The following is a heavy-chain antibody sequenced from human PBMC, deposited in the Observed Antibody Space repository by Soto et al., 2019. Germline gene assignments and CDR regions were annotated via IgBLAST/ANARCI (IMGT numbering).Heavy chain of an antibody. J-gene: IGHJ4*02. Sequence: GGSLRLSCAASGFAFSNYAMHWVRQAPGKGLEWVSVIYSGGSTYYADSVKGRFTISRDNSKNTLYLQMNSLRAEDTAVYYCARRTYEAWGQGTLVTVSS. CDR1: GFAFSNYA. D-gene: IGHD5-12*01. CDR2: IYSGGST. V-gene: IGHV3-53*01. CDR3: ARRTYEA.